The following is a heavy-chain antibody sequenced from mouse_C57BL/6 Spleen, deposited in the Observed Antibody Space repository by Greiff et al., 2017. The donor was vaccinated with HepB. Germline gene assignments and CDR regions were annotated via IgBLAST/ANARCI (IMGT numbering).Heavy chain of an antibody. CDR2: INPSNGGT. D-gene: IGHD2-4*01. CDR1: GYTFTSYW. J-gene: IGHJ3*01. Sequence: QVHVKQPGTELVKPGASVKLSCKASGYTFTSYWMHWVKQRPGQGLEWIGNINPSNGGTNYNEKFKSKATLTVDKSSSTAYMQLSSLTSEDSAVYYCARLPLYYDYDEFAYWGQGTLVTVSA. CDR3: ARLPLYYDYDEFAY. V-gene: IGHV1-53*01.